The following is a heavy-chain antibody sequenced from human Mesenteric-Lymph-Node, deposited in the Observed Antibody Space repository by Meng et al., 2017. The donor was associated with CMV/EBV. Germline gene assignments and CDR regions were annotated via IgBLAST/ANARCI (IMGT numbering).Heavy chain of an antibody. CDR2: INRSETS. V-gene: IGHV4-34*01. Sequence: SPACSGSFSAYYRNCIRLPPGNALEWIGEINRSETSNYNTSINTRVTISTDSSNNPLTQKLRSVTAADAADSSGESGKSGSQRLFALWGRGTLVTVSS. J-gene: IGHJ2*01. CDR1: SGSFSAYY. CDR3: ESGKSGSQRLFAL. D-gene: IGHD6-25*01.